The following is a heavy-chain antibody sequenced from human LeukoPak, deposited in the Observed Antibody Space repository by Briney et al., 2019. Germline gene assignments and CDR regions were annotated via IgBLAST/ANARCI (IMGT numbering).Heavy chain of an antibody. D-gene: IGHD6-19*01. CDR2: ISSSGSTI. CDR3: ARGNGIAVAGSYYYYYMDV. Sequence: GGSLRLSCAASGFTFSSYEMNWVRQAPGKGLEWVSYISSSGSTIYYADSVKGRFTISRDNAKNSLYLQMNSLRAENTAVYYCARGNGIAVAGSYYYYYMDVWGKGTTVTISS. J-gene: IGHJ6*03. V-gene: IGHV3-48*03. CDR1: GFTFSSYE.